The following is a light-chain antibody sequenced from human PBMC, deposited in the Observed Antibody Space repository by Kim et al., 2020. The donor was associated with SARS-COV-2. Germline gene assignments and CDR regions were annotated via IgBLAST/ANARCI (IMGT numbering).Light chain of an antibody. V-gene: IGKV1-27*01. CDR2: EAS. J-gene: IGKJ1*01. Sequence: VAVGDRVTITGRASEGITNSLAWYQQKPGRVSQLLIYEASVLQSGGPSRFSGSGSGTDFTLTISSVQPEDVSTYYCQKYNSAPWTFGQGTKVDIK. CDR1: EGITNS. CDR3: QKYNSAPWT.